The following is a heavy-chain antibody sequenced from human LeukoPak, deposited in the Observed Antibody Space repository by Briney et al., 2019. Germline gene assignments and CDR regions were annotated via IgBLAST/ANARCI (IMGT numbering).Heavy chain of an antibody. CDR1: GGSISSYY. D-gene: IGHD3-10*01. J-gene: IGHJ5*02. Sequence: SETLSLTCTVSGGSISSYYWSRIRQPPGKGLEWIGYIYTSGSTNYNPSLKSRVTISVDTSKNQFSLNLRSVTAADTAVYYCARHGSVRSPLGPWGQGTLVTVSS. V-gene: IGHV4-4*09. CDR3: ARHGSVRSPLGP. CDR2: IYTSGST.